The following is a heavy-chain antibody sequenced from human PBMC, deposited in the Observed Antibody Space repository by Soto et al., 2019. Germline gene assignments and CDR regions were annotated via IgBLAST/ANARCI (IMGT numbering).Heavy chain of an antibody. V-gene: IGHV5-10-1*01. J-gene: IGHJ6*02. CDR2: IDPSDSYT. D-gene: IGHD5-18*01. CDR3: ARTSMQSRGYSYGHGGMDV. Sequence: PGESLKISCKGSGYSFTSYWISWVRQMPGIGLGWMGRIDPSDSYTNYSPSFQGHVTISADKSISTAYLQWSSLKASDTAMYYCARTSMQSRGYSYGHGGMDVWGQGTTVTVSS. CDR1: GYSFTSYW.